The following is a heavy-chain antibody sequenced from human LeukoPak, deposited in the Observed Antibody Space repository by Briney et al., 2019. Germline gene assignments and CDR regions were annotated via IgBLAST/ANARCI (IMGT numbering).Heavy chain of an antibody. CDR1: GYTLTELS. CDR3: ATAYYDSSGYYRGVFDY. Sequence: ASVKVSCKVSGYTLTELSMHWVRQAPGKGLEWMGGFDPEDGETIYAQKFQGRVTMTEDTSTDTAYMELGSLRSEDTAVYYCATAYYDSSGYYRGVFDYWGQGTLVTVSS. J-gene: IGHJ4*02. V-gene: IGHV1-24*01. D-gene: IGHD3-22*01. CDR2: FDPEDGET.